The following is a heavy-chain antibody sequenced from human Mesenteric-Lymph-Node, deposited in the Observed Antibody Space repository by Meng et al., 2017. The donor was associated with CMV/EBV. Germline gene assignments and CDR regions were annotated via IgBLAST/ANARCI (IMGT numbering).Heavy chain of an antibody. CDR2: ISATSGRT. J-gene: IGHJ4*03. D-gene: IGHD2-2*01. Sequence: FTFSSYALGWVRPAPGKGLEWVSSISATSGRTYYTGSVKGRFTISRDNSDNTLYLQMNSLRAEDTAVYYCAKLPGSYCTSTSCFGYWGQGTLVTVSS. V-gene: IGHV3-23*01. CDR3: AKLPGSYCTSTSCFGY. CDR1: FTFSSYA.